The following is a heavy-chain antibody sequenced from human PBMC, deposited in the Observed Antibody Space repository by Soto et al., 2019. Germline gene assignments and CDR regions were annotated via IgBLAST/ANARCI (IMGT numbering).Heavy chain of an antibody. CDR1: GFTFSSYA. Sequence: EVQLLESGGGLVQPGGSLRLSCAASGFTFSSYAMSWVRQAPGKGLEWVSAISGSGGSTYYADSVKGRFTISRNNSKSTLYLQMNSLRAEDTAVYYCAKDNACSGGSCFDLDYWGQGTLVTVSS. CDR2: ISGSGGST. CDR3: AKDNACSGGSCFDLDY. J-gene: IGHJ4*02. V-gene: IGHV3-23*01. D-gene: IGHD2-15*01.